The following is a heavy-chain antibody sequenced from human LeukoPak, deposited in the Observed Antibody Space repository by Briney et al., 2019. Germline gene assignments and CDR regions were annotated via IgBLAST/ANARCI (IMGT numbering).Heavy chain of an antibody. CDR3: AKGPRGGYSSSWHQFDY. J-gene: IGHJ4*02. CDR1: GFTFDDYA. Sequence: PGGSLRLSCAASGFTFDDYAMHWVRQAPGKGLEWVSGISWNSGSIGYADSVKGRSTISRDNAKNSLYLQMNSLRAEDTALYYCAKGPRGGYSSSWHQFDYWGQGTLVTVSS. CDR2: ISWNSGSI. V-gene: IGHV3-9*01. D-gene: IGHD6-13*01.